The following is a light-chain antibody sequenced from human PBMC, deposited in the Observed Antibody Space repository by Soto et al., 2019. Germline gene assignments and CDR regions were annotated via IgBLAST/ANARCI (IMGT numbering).Light chain of an antibody. CDR3: ATWDDSLSGPV. V-gene: IGLV1-47*01. Sequence: QSVLTQPPSASGIPGQRVTISCSGSSSNIGGNYVHWYQQFPGMAPKLLIYTNNQRPSGVPDRFSGSKSGTSASLAISGLRSEDEADYYCATWDDSLSGPVFGGGTKLTVL. CDR1: SSNIGGNY. CDR2: TNN. J-gene: IGLJ2*01.